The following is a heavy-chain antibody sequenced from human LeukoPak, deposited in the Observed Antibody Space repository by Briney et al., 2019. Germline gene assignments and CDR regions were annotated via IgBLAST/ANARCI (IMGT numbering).Heavy chain of an antibody. CDR2: ISSSSSYI. J-gene: IGHJ4*02. V-gene: IGHV3-21*01. CDR3: ASIYDYVWGSYRYTLDY. CDR1: GFTFSSYS. Sequence: GGSLRLSCAASGFTFSSYSMNWVRQAPGKGLEWVSSISSSSSYIYYADSVKGRFTISRDNAKNSLYLQMNSLRAEDTAVYYCASIYDYVWGSYRYTLDYWGQGTLVTVSS. D-gene: IGHD3-16*02.